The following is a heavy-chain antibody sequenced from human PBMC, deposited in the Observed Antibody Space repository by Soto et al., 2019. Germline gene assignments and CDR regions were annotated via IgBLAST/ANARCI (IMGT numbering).Heavy chain of an antibody. D-gene: IGHD3-3*01. CDR1: GGSISSYY. V-gene: IGHV4-59*01. J-gene: IGHJ4*02. CDR3: ARVVHWYYDFWSGYRTPYFDY. CDR2: IYYSGGT. Sequence: SETLSLTCTVSGGSISSYYWSWIRQPPGKGLEWIGYIYYSGGTNYNPSLKSRVTISVDTSKNQFSLELSSVTAADTAVYYCARVVHWYYDFWSGYRTPYFDYWGQGTLVTVSS.